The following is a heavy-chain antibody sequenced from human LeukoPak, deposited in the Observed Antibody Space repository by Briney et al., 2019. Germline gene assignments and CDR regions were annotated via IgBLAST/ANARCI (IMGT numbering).Heavy chain of an antibody. Sequence: GGSLRLSCAAPGFTFSSYAMHWVRQAPGKGLEWVAVISYDGSNKYYADSVKGRFTISRDNSKNTLYLQMNSLRAEDTAVYYCARAMYSGSYRAFDIWGQGTMVTVSS. V-gene: IGHV3-30-3*01. CDR1: GFTFSSYA. CDR3: ARAMYSGSYRAFDI. D-gene: IGHD1-26*01. CDR2: ISYDGSNK. J-gene: IGHJ3*02.